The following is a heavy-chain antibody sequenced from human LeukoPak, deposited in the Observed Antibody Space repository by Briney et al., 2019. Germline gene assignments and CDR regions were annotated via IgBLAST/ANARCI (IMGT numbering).Heavy chain of an antibody. CDR2: IYPGDADT. J-gene: IGHJ4*02. CDR1: GYSFTSYW. Sequence: GESLKISCKGSGYSFTSYWIGWVRQMPGKGLEWMGSIYPGDADTRYSTCFQGQVTISADKSISTAYLQWSSLKASDTAMYYCARRDDSSGYYAFDYWGQGTLVTVSS. V-gene: IGHV5-51*01. D-gene: IGHD3-22*01. CDR3: ARRDDSSGYYAFDY.